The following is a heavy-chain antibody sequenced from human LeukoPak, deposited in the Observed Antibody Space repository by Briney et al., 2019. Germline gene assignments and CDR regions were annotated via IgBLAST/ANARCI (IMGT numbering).Heavy chain of an antibody. Sequence: ASVKVSCKASGYTFTAYYMHWVRQAPGQGLEWMGWIKCDSGGTEYSRNYRGRVTMTRDTSISTAYMELTRLTSDDTAVYYCVGSNWAAGVAFDSWGQGTQVTAFS. J-gene: IGHJ4*02. CDR3: VGSNWAAGVAFDS. CDR2: IKCDSGGT. D-gene: IGHD2-15*01. CDR1: GYTFTAYY. V-gene: IGHV1-2*02.